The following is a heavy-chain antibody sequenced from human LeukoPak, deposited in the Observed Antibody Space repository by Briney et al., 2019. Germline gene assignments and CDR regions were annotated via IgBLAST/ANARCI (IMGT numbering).Heavy chain of an antibody. Sequence: GGSLRLSCAASGFTLSSYWMSWVRQAPGKGLEWVATIKQDGSEKYYVDSVKGRFTISRDSAKNSLYLQMTSLRAEDTAVYYCARFKNYGDWGQGTLVTVSS. V-gene: IGHV3-7*01. CDR3: ARFKNYGD. CDR2: IKQDGSEK. D-gene: IGHD3-10*01. J-gene: IGHJ4*02. CDR1: GFTLSSYW.